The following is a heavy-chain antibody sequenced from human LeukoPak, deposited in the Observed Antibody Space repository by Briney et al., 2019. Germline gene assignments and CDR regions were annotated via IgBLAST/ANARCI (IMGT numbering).Heavy chain of an antibody. V-gene: IGHV3-30*02. CDR3: AKARYDGEVMIAATDY. CDR2: IHYDGSNN. CDR1: GFTFSSYA. J-gene: IGHJ4*02. D-gene: IGHD2-15*01. Sequence: PGGSLRLSCAASGFTFSSYAMHWVRQAPGKGLEWVAFIHYDGSNNYYADSVKGRFTISRDNSKNTLYLQMNNLRADDTAVYYCAKARYDGEVMIAATDYWGQGTLVTVPS.